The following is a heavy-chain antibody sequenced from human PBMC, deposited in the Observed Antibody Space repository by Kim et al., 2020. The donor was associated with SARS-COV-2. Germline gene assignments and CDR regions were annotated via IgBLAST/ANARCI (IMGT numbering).Heavy chain of an antibody. Sequence: SETLSLTCAVSGGSISSGGYSWSCNRQPPGKGLEWIGYIYDSGSTYYNPSLKSRVTISVDRTKNQFSMKLSSVTAADTAVYDCGRGGWLQSFDYWGQGTLVTVSS. CDR2: IYDSGST. V-gene: IGHV4-30-2*01. J-gene: IGHJ4*02. D-gene: IGHD4-4*01. CDR3: GRGGWLQSFDY. CDR1: GGSISSGGYS.